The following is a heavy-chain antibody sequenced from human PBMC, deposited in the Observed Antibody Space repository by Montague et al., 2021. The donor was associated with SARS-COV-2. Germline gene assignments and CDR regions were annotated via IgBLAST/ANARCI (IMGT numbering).Heavy chain of an antibody. CDR3: ARGNYLDY. Sequence: SETLSLTCSASDDSITSYYWSWIRQPPGKGLEWIGYIHYTGSTNYNASLKSRVTISIDTSKNQFSLRLNSVTAADTAVYYCARGNYLDYWGQGTLVMVSS. CDR2: IHYTGST. CDR1: DDSITSYY. V-gene: IGHV4-59*01. J-gene: IGHJ4*02.